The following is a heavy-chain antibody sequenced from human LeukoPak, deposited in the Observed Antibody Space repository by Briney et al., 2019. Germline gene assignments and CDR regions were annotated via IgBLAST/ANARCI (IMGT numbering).Heavy chain of an antibody. J-gene: IGHJ4*02. CDR1: GFTFSDHY. CDR2: TRNKANGYTT. CDR3: AGESEGSLTD. V-gene: IGHV3-72*01. Sequence: GGSLRLSCAASGFTFSDHYVDWVRHAPGKGLERVGLTRNKANGYTTEYAASVKVRFTISRDDSKNSLYLQMSSLRAEDTAVYYCAGESEGSLTDWGQGTLVTVSS. D-gene: IGHD3-9*01.